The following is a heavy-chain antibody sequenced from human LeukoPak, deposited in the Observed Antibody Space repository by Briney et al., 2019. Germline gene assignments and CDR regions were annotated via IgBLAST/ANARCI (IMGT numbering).Heavy chain of an antibody. D-gene: IGHD6-6*01. Sequence: ASVKVSCKASGYTFTSYGISWVRQAPGQGLEWMGWISAYNGNTNYAQKLQGRVTMTTDTSTSTAYLELSSLRSEDTAVYYCARGRKLRGYSSSSDDYWGQGTLVTVSS. J-gene: IGHJ4*02. CDR1: GYTFTSYG. CDR3: ARGRKLRGYSSSSDDY. CDR2: ISAYNGNT. V-gene: IGHV1-18*01.